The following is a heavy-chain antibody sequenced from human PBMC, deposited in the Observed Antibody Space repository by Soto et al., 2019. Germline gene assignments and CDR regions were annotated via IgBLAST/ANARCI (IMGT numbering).Heavy chain of an antibody. CDR3: AKGFSSWYYFDY. Sequence: AGGSLRLSCAASGFPFGSHGMSWVRQAPGKGLEWVSVVTGSGGSTYYADSVKGRFTISRDNSKNTLYLEMKSLRAEDTAIYYCAKGFSSWYYFDYWGQGTPVTVSS. D-gene: IGHD6-13*01. J-gene: IGHJ4*02. CDR2: VTGSGGST. CDR1: GFPFGSHG. V-gene: IGHV3-23*01.